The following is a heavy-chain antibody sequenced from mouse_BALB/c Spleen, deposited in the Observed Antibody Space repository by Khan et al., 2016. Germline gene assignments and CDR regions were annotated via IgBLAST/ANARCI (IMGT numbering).Heavy chain of an antibody. J-gene: IGHJ2*01. CDR2: IYPGRGIT. V-gene: IGHV1-55*01. CDR3: SGGGDWAY. CDR1: GYTFTNFW. Sequence: QVQLKQSGAELVKPGASVKLSCKASGYTFTNFWINWVKQRPGQGLEWIGDIYPGRGITNYNEKFKSKATLTLDTSSSTAYLQLSSLTSEDSAVYYCSGGGDWAYWGQGTTLTVSS. D-gene: IGHD4-1*01.